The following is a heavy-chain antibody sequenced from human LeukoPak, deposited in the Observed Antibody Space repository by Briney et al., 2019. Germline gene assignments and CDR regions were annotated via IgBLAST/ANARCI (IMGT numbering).Heavy chain of an antibody. V-gene: IGHV3-21*01. Sequence: GGSLRLSCAASGFTFSSYSMNWVRQAPGKGLEWVSSIDISSSYIYYADSVKGRFTISRDNAKNSLYLQMNSLRAEDTALYYCLQYGAGSTWGQGTLVTVSS. J-gene: IGHJ4*02. CDR2: IDISSSYI. CDR1: GFTFSSYS. D-gene: IGHD3-10*01. CDR3: LQYGAGST.